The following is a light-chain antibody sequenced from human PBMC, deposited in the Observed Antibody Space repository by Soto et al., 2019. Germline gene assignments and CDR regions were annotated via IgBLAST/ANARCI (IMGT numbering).Light chain of an antibody. V-gene: IGKV3-11*01. Sequence: EVVLTQSPATLSLSPGERATLSCRASENVMTFVYWYQQKPGQAPRLLIHGASNRATVIPDRFSGSGSGTDFTLTISNPEPEDFAVYYCQQHSHWPPWTFGQGTKVDIK. CDR1: ENVMTF. CDR2: GAS. J-gene: IGKJ1*01. CDR3: QQHSHWPPWT.